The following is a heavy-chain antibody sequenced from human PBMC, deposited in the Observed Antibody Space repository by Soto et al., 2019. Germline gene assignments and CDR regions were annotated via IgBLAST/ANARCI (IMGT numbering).Heavy chain of an antibody. CDR2: IYYIGST. CDR3: ARGLRRQLLNWFDP. J-gene: IGHJ5*02. V-gene: IGHV4-59*01. Sequence: PETLSLTCTVSGGSISSYYWSWIRQPPGKGLEWIGYIYYIGSTNYNPSLKSRATISVDTSKNQFSLKLSSVTAADTAVYYCARGLRRQLLNWFDPWGQGTLVTVSS. CDR1: GGSISSYY. D-gene: IGHD2-2*01.